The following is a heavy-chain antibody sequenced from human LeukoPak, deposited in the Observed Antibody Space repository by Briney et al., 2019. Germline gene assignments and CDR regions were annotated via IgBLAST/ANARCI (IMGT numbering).Heavy chain of an antibody. CDR3: ARDASKSDCSGGSCYENYYYGMDV. CDR2: IYSGGST. J-gene: IGHJ6*02. V-gene: IGHV3-66*02. D-gene: IGHD2-15*01. Sequence: ASVKVSCKASGGTFSSYAISWVRQAPGKGLEWVSVIYSGGSTYYADSVKGRFTISRDNSKNTLYLQMNSLRAEDTAVYYCARDASKSDCSGGSCYENYYYGMDVWGQGTTVTVSS. CDR1: GGTFSSYA.